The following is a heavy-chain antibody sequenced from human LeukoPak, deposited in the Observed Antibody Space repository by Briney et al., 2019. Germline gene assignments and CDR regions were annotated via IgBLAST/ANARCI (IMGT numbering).Heavy chain of an antibody. V-gene: IGHV3-48*03. CDR3: ARDDQYSGHDFFDY. Sequence: PGGSLRLSCAASGFTFSSYEMNWVRQAPGKGLEWVSYISSSGSTIYYADSVKGRFTISRDNAKNSLYLQMNSLRAEDTAVYYCARDDQYSGHDFFDYWGQGTLVTVSS. D-gene: IGHD5-12*01. J-gene: IGHJ4*02. CDR2: ISSSGSTI. CDR1: GFTFSSYE.